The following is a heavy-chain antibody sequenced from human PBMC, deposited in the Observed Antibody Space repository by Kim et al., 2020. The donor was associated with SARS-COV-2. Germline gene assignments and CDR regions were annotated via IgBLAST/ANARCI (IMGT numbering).Heavy chain of an antibody. CDR2: IKQDGSEK. D-gene: IGHD1-7*01. V-gene: IGHV3-7*01. CDR3: ARGSITGATSHFSFYGMDV. CDR1: GFIFSDYW. J-gene: IGHJ6*01. Sequence: GSLRLSCAGSGFIFSDYWMSWVRQAPERGLEWVAHIKQDGSEKYFVESAKGRFSISRDNARNSLLLQMNSLRAEDTAVYYCARGSITGATSHFSFYGMDV.